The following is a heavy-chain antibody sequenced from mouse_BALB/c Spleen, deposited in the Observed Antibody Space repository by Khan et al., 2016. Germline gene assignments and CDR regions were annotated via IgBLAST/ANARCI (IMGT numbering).Heavy chain of an antibody. CDR2: INPSTGYT. Sequence: VQLQESGAELAKPGASVKMSCKASGYTFTSYWMHWVKQRPGQGLEWIGYINPSTGYTEYNQKLKDKATLTADKSSSTAYMQLSSLTSEDSAVXYCALRRYYAMDYWGQGTSVTVSS. J-gene: IGHJ4*01. V-gene: IGHV1-7*01. CDR1: GYTFTSYW. CDR3: ALRRYYAMDY. D-gene: IGHD2-12*01.